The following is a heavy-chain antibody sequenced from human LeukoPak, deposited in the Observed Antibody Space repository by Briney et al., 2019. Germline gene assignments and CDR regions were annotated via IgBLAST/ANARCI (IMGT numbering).Heavy chain of an antibody. CDR3: ARGQQLAFDY. Sequence: SETLSLTCTVSGGSISSGGYYWSWIRQHPGKGLEWIGYIYYSGSTYYNPSLKSRVTISVDTSKSQFSLKLSSVTAADTAVYYCARGQQLAFDYWGQGTLVTVSS. D-gene: IGHD6-13*01. J-gene: IGHJ4*02. CDR1: GGSISSGGYY. CDR2: IYYSGST. V-gene: IGHV4-31*03.